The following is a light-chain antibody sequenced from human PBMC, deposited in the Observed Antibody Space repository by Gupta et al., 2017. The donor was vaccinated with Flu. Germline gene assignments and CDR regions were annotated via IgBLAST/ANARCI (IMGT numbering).Light chain of an antibody. CDR3: SQWLKTPSS. V-gene: IGKV2-28*01. Sequence: DFVMMQSPLSLPVTTGEPPSLSCRSRQSLLHNNGYNSLDWYVQRPGQAPQLLIYVVSWRAYGVPDRFSGSGSGTDFTLRISIGEAEDVGLYYCSQWLKTPSSFGQGTKLEIK. J-gene: IGKJ2*03. CDR1: QSLLHNNGYNS. CDR2: VVS.